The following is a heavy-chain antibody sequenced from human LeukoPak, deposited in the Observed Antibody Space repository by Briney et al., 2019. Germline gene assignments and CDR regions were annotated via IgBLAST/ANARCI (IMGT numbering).Heavy chain of an antibody. CDR2: ISYDGSNK. CDR3: AKGAYDYIEIAYFDS. J-gene: IGHJ4*02. Sequence: GGSLRLSCAASGFTFSSDGMHWGRQARGKGLEGVAVISYDGSNKYYADSVKGLFTISRDNSKNTLYLQMNSLRAEDTAIYYCAKGAYDYIEIAYFDSWGQGTLVTVSS. D-gene: IGHD5-12*01. CDR1: GFTFSSDG. V-gene: IGHV3-30*18.